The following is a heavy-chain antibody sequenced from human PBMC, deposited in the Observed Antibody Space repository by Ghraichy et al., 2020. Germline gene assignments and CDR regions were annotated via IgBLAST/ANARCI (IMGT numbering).Heavy chain of an antibody. Sequence: SVKVSCKASGGTFSSYAISWVRQAPGPGLEWMGGIIPIFGTANYAQKFQGRVTITADESTSTAYMELSSLRSEDTAVYYCARNDEPADYYDSSGYYSFDYWGQGTLVTVSS. CDR3: ARNDEPADYYDSSGYYSFDY. CDR2: IIPIFGTA. V-gene: IGHV1-69*13. D-gene: IGHD3-22*01. CDR1: GGTFSSYA. J-gene: IGHJ4*02.